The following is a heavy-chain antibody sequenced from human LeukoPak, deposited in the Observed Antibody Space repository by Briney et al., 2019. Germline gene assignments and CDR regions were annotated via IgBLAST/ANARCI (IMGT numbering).Heavy chain of an antibody. J-gene: IGHJ4*02. CDR1: GGSISSYY. D-gene: IGHD5-12*01. CDR2: IYYSGST. V-gene: IGHV4-59*01. CDR3: ARTHSGYDSGFDY. Sequence: SETLSLTCTVSGGSISSYYWSWIRQPPGKGLEWIGYIYYSGSTNYNPSHKSRVTISVDTSKNQFSLKLSSVTAADTAVYYCARTHSGYDSGFDYWGQGTLVTVSS.